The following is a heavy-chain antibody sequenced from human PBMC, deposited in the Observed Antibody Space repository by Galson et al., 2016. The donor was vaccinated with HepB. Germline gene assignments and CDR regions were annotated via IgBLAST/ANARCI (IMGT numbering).Heavy chain of an antibody. V-gene: IGHV3-7*03. J-gene: IGHJ4*01. D-gene: IGHD3-10*01. CDR1: EFTFSNVW. Sequence: ALRLSCASSEFTFSNVWMNWVRRVPGKGLEWVGNIRPDGSQMNYADSGKGRFTISRDNARNSLYLQMNSLRAEDTAVYFCAEVPMVDWWGQGTLVTVSS. CDR2: IRPDGSQM. CDR3: AEVPMVDW.